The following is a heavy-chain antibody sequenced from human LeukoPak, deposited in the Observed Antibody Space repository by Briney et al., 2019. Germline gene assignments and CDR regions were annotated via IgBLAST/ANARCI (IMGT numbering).Heavy chain of an antibody. Sequence: GGSLRLSCAASGFTFSSYSMNWVRQAPGKGLEWVSYISSSSSTIYYADSVKGRFTISRDNAKNSLYLQMNSLRAEDTAVYYCARGPPSIAAAGSLGYWGQGTLVTVSS. CDR2: ISSSSSTI. CDR1: GFTFSSYS. V-gene: IGHV3-48*04. J-gene: IGHJ4*02. D-gene: IGHD6-13*01. CDR3: ARGPPSIAAAGSLGY.